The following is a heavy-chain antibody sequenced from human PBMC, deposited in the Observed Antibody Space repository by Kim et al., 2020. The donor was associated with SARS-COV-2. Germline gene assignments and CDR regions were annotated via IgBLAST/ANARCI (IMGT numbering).Heavy chain of an antibody. Sequence: HDGKTWYDPSLKSRVTLSIDRSNNQFFLRLTSVTAADTAVYFCVKVDEEFDNWGQGTLVTVSS. CDR2: HDGKT. D-gene: IGHD3-22*01. V-gene: IGHV4-30-2*01. CDR3: VKVDEEFDN. J-gene: IGHJ4*02.